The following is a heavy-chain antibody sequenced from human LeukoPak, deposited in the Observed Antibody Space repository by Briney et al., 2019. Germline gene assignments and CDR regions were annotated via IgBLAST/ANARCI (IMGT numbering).Heavy chain of an antibody. Sequence: GSLRLSCAASGFTFSSYSMNWVRQAPGKGLEWVSYISSSSSTIYYADSVKGRFTISRDNAKNSLYLQMNSLRAEDTAVYYCARVPPAVVDAFDIWGQGTMVTVSS. CDR1: GFTFSSYS. J-gene: IGHJ3*02. D-gene: IGHD6-19*01. CDR3: ARVPPAVVDAFDI. V-gene: IGHV3-48*01. CDR2: ISSSSSTI.